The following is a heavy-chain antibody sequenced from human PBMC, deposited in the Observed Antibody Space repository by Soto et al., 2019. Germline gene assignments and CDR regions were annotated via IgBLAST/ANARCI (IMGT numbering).Heavy chain of an antibody. CDR2: VNQDGSQS. Sequence: GGSLRLTCEASGFTFSSYWMSWIRQAPGKGLEWVGNVNQDGSQSYLVDSSQRRFFISRDNTTNSLFFQMNSLRADAPAVFYCVTDAYGGYPFDSWGQGTLVTVSS. CDR1: GFTFSSYW. V-gene: IGHV3-7*01. CDR3: VTDAYGGYPFDS. J-gene: IGHJ4*02. D-gene: IGHD4-17*01.